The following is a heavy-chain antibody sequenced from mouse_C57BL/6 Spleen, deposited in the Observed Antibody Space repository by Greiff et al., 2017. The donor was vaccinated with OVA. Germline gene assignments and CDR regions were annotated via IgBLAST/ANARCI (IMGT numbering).Heavy chain of an antibody. V-gene: IGHV3-6*01. Sequence: EVKLVESGPGLVKPSQSLSLTCSVTGYSITSGYYWNWIRQFPGNKLEWMGYISYDGSNNYNPSLKNRISITRDTSKNQFFLKLNSVTTEDTATYYCAREGGYYAPFAYWGQGTLVTVSA. J-gene: IGHJ3*01. CDR1: GYSITSGYY. D-gene: IGHD1-1*01. CDR3: AREGGYYAPFAY. CDR2: ISYDGSN.